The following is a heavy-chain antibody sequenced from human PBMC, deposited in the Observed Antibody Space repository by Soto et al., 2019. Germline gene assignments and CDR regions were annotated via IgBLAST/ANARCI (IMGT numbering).Heavy chain of an antibody. Sequence: ASVKVSCKASGYTFTSYGISWVRQAPGQGLEWMGWISAYNGNTNYAQKLQGRVTMTTDTSTSTAYMELRSLRSDDTAVYYCARDRAYYDILTGNGDYWGQGTLVTVSS. CDR3: ARDRAYYDILTGNGDY. J-gene: IGHJ4*02. CDR1: GYTFTSYG. V-gene: IGHV1-18*01. D-gene: IGHD3-9*01. CDR2: ISAYNGNT.